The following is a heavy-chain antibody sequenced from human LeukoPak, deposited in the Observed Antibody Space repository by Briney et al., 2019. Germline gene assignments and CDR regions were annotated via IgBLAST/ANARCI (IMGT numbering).Heavy chain of an antibody. Sequence: SETLSLTCTVSGASISNYYWSWIRQTPEKGLEWMGHIHSSGGSSYYPSLKSRLTLSIDTSRNQLSLKLPSVTAADTAVYFCARLGSYHDFWGQGALVAVSS. D-gene: IGHD1-26*01. CDR1: GASISNYY. J-gene: IGHJ4*02. CDR2: IHSSGGS. CDR3: ARLGSYHDF. V-gene: IGHV4-4*09.